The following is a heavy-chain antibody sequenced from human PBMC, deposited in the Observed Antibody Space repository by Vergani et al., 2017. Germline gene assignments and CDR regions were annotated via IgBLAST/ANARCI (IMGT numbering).Heavy chain of an antibody. V-gene: IGHV1-69*01. CDR1: GGTFSSYA. J-gene: IGHJ6*03. Sequence: QVQLVQSGAEVKKPGSSVKVSCKASGGTFSSYAISWVRQAPGQGLEWMGGIIPIFGTANYAQKFQGRVTITADESTSTAYMELSSLRSEDTAVYYCASQAPLGPPDYYYYYMDGWGKGTTVTVSS. CDR3: ASQAPLGPPDYYYYYMDG. CDR2: IIPIFGTA.